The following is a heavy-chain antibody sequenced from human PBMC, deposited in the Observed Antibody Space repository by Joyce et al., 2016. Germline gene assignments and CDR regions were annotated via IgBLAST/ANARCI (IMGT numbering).Heavy chain of an antibody. Sequence: QAHLVQSGAEVTKPGASVKVSCKSAGYNFSSYSIHWVRQAPGQRLEWMGGSNAESGKTEYSQKFQGGVTMTSDTSASAADMEESSLRSEDTAVYYCARDSRKWLVPWGQGTLVTVSS. CDR1: GYNFSSYS. D-gene: IGHD1-14*01. CDR3: ARDSRKWLVP. CDR2: SNAESGKT. J-gene: IGHJ5*02. V-gene: IGHV1-3*01.